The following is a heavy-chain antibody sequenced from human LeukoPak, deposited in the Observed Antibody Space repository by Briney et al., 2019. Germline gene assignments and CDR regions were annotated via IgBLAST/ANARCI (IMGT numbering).Heavy chain of an antibody. V-gene: IGHV4-34*01. Sequence: SETLSLTCAVYGGSLSVHYWRWIRQPPGKGLEWIGEINHSGSTNYNPSLKSRVTISVDTSKNQFSLKLSSVTAADTAVYYYAGGGPIVATDYWGQGTLVTVSS. D-gene: IGHD5-12*01. CDR2: INHSGST. CDR3: AGGGPIVATDY. CDR1: GGSLSVHY. J-gene: IGHJ4*02.